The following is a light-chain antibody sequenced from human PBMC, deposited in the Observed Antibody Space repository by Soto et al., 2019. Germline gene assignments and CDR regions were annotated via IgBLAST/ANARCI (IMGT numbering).Light chain of an antibody. CDR1: SSNIGSNY. J-gene: IGLJ3*02. CDR3: AVWDDSLSGWV. V-gene: IGLV1-47*01. CDR2: RNN. Sequence: QSVLTQPPTASGTPGQRVTISCSGSSSNIGSNYVNWYQQLPGTAPIFFIYRNNQRPLGVPDRFSGSKSGTSASLAISGLRSEDEADYYCAVWDDSLSGWVFGGGTKLTVL.